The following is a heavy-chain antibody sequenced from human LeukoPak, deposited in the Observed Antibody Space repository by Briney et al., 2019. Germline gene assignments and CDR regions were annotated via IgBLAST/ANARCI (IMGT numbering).Heavy chain of an antibody. J-gene: IGHJ4*02. CDR1: GFTFSSYW. Sequence: GGSLTLSRPASGFTFSSYWMSWVRQAPGKGLEWVAHINQDGSGKYYEDSVKSRFTISKDNVKNSQYLQKNSLRAEDTAVYYCARGRKDSSGYLAYYFDYGGQGTRVTVPS. CDR3: ARGRKDSSGYLAYYFDY. CDR2: INQDGSGK. D-gene: IGHD3-22*01. V-gene: IGHV3-7*01.